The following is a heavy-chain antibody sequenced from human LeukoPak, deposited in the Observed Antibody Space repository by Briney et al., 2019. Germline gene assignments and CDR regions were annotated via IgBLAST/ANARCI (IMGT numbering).Heavy chain of an antibody. CDR2: INHSGST. CDR3: ARLRYFDY. Sequence: SETLSLTCTVSGGSISSSSYYWSWIRQPPGKGLEWVGEINHSGSTNYNPSLKSRVTISVDTSKNQFSLKLSSVTAADTAVYYCARLRYFDYWGQGTLVTVSS. CDR1: GGSISSSSYY. V-gene: IGHV4-39*07. J-gene: IGHJ4*02.